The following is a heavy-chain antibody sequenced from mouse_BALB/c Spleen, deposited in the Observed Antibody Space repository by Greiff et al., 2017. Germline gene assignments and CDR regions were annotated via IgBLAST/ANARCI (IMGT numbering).Heavy chain of an antibody. J-gene: IGHJ4*01. D-gene: IGHD2-3*01. CDR1: GYTFTDYW. CDR2: IDTSDSYT. V-gene: IGHV1-69*01. CDR3: ARCRDEAMDY. Sequence: QVQLQQPGAELVMPGASVKMSCKASGYTFTDYWMHWVKQRPGQGLEWIGAIDTSDSYTSYNQKFKGKATLTVDESSSTAYMQLSSLTSEDSAVYYCARCRDEAMDYWGQGTSVTVSS.